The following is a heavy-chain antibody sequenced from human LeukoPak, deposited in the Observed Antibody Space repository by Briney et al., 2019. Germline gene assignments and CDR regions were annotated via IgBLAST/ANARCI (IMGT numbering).Heavy chain of an antibody. J-gene: IGHJ3*02. CDR1: GFTFSSYG. D-gene: IGHD3-10*01. CDR2: IWYDGSNR. V-gene: IGHV3-33*06. Sequence: SGGSLRLSCAASGFTFSSYGMHWVRQAPGKGLEWVAVIWYDGSNRYYADSVKGRFTISRDNSKSTLYLQMNSLRAEDTAVYYCAKANVRGGWGHGAFDIWGQGTMVTVSS. CDR3: AKANVRGGWGHGAFDI.